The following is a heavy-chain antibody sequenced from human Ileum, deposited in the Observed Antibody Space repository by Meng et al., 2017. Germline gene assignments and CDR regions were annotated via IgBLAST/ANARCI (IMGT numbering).Heavy chain of an antibody. V-gene: IGHV7-4-1*02. J-gene: IGHJ4*02. Sequence: HVQLEQTEPEFKKPGASMKFSCKASGYTFTSYAMNWVRQAPGQGLNCIGWINTNTANPTQAQGFTARFVFTLNTSVSTTCLQISSLKAEYTAVYYVARVLGDYWGQGTLVTVSS. CDR3: ARVLGDY. CDR2: INTNTANP. CDR1: GYTFTSYA.